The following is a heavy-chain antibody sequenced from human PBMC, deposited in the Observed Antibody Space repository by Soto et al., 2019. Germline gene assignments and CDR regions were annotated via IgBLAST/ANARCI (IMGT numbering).Heavy chain of an antibody. CDR3: ARAHIAVAGTRYYYYYGMDV. CDR1: GGSISSSSYY. CDR2: IYYSGST. Sequence: PSETLSLTCTVSGGSISSSSYYWGWIRQPPGKGLEWIGSIYYSGSTYYNPSLKSRVTISVDTSKNQFSLKLSSVTAADTAVYYCARAHIAVAGTRYYYYYGMDVWGQGTTVTVSS. V-gene: IGHV4-39*01. D-gene: IGHD6-19*01. J-gene: IGHJ6*02.